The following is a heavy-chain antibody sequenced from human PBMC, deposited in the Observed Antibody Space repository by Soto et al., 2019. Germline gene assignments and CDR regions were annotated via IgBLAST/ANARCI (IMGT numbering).Heavy chain of an antibody. V-gene: IGHV3-23*01. Sequence: GGSLRLSCAASGFTFSSYAMSWVRQAPGKGLEWVSAISGSGGSTYYADSVKGRFTVSRDNSKNTLFLQMSSLRDEDTAVYYCAKELWFGQRVFDFWGEGTLVTVSS. CDR1: GFTFSSYA. CDR2: ISGSGGST. J-gene: IGHJ4*02. D-gene: IGHD3-10*01. CDR3: AKELWFGQRVFDF.